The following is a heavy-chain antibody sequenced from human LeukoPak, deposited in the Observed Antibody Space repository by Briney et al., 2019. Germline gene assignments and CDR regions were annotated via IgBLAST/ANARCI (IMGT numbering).Heavy chain of an antibody. J-gene: IGHJ4*02. CDR1: GFTFSSYG. D-gene: IGHD2-2*02. V-gene: IGHV3-30*03. CDR2: ISYDGSNK. CDR3: ARDAVVPAAIRNLRLLDY. Sequence: GGSLRLSCAASGFTFSSYGMHWVRQAPGKGLEWVAVISYDGSNKYYADSVKGRFTISRDNSKNTLYLQMNSLRAEDTAVYYCARDAVVPAAIRNLRLLDYWGQGTLVTVSS.